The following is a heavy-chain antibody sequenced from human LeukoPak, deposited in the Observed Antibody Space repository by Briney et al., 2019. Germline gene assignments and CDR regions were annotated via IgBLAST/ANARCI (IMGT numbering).Heavy chain of an antibody. CDR3: ASSGSSSWYYYYMDV. CDR2: IRSKANSYAT. Sequence: GGSLKLSCAASGFTFSGSAMHWVRQASGKGLEWVGRIRSKANSYATAYAASVKGRFTISRDDSKNTAYLQMNSLRAEDTAVYYCASSGSSSWYYYYMDVWGKGTTVTVSS. V-gene: IGHV3-73*01. D-gene: IGHD6-13*01. J-gene: IGHJ6*03. CDR1: GFTFSGSA.